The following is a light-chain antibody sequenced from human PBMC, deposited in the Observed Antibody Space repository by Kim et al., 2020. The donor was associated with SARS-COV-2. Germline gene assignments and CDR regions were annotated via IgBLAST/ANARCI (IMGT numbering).Light chain of an antibody. Sequence: ASVGESVTTTCRASQYITRRLAWYQQKPGKAPKVLISKASTLESGVPSTFSGSGSGTDFTLTISSLQPDDFATYYCQQYDTYPWTFGQGTKMDIK. CDR2: KAS. V-gene: IGKV1-5*03. CDR1: QYITRR. J-gene: IGKJ1*01. CDR3: QQYDTYPWT.